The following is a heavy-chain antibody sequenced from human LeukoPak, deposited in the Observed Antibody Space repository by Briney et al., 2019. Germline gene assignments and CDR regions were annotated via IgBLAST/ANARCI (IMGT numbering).Heavy chain of an antibody. CDR2: IIPIFGTA. D-gene: IGHD4-17*01. V-gene: IGHV1-69*05. J-gene: IGHJ4*02. Sequence: SVKVSCKASGGTYSSYAISWVRQAPGQGLEWMGGIIPIFGTANYAQKFQGRVTITTDESTSTAYMELSSLRSEDTAVYYCASPATVTTGYYFDYWGQGTLVTVSS. CDR3: ASPATVTTGYYFDY. CDR1: GGTYSSYA.